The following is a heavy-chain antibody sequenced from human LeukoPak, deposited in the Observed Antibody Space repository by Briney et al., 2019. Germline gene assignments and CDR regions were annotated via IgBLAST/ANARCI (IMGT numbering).Heavy chain of an antibody. J-gene: IGHJ6*03. Sequence: SETLSLTCTVSGGSSSRSSYYWGWIRQPPGKGLEWIGSIYYSGSTYYNPSLKSRVTISVDTSKNQFSLKLSSVTAADTAVYYCARAQRGYSYGYSGYYYYYMDVWGKGTTVTVSS. V-gene: IGHV4-39*07. CDR2: IYYSGST. D-gene: IGHD5-18*01. CDR3: ARAQRGYSYGYSGYYYYYMDV. CDR1: GGSSSRSSYY.